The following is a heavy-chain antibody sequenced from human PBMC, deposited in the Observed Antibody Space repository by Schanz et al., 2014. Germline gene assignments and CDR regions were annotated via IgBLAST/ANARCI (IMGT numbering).Heavy chain of an antibody. V-gene: IGHV3-48*01. D-gene: IGHD1-26*01. CDR3: ARGGSGSPYRLDY. CDR2: ISGSSRTI. J-gene: IGHJ4*02. Sequence: EVQLVESGGGLIQPGGSLRLSCAASGFGFSSYSMNWVRQAPGKGLEWVSYISGSSRTIYYADSMKGRFTVSRDNAENALYLQMNSLRAEDTGLYFCARGGSGSPYRLDYWGQGTLVTVSS. CDR1: GFGFSSYS.